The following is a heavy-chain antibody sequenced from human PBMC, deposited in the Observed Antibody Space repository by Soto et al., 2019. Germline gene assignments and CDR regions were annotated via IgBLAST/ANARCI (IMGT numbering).Heavy chain of an antibody. Sequence: PGGSLRLSCAASGFTFSSYSMNWVRQAPGKGLEWVSSISSSSSYIYYADSVKGRFTISRDNAKNSLYLQMNSLRAEDTAVYYCARDYDFWSGTYYYYGMDVWGQGTTVTVSS. V-gene: IGHV3-21*01. CDR2: ISSSSSYI. CDR3: ARDYDFWSGTYYYYGMDV. J-gene: IGHJ6*02. CDR1: GFTFSSYS. D-gene: IGHD3-3*01.